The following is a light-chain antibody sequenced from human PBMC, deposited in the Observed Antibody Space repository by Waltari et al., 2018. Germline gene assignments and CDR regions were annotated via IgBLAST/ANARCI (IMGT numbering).Light chain of an antibody. V-gene: IGLV1-47*01. CDR3: ATWDDSLRMV. CDR1: SSNIGHNY. Sequence: QSVLSQPPSASGTPGQRATIPCSGSSSNIGHNYVYWYQQLPGTAPKLLIYSNNQRPSGVPDRCSGSKSGTSASLAINGLRSEDEADYYCATWDDSLRMVFGGGTELTVL. CDR2: SNN. J-gene: IGLJ3*02.